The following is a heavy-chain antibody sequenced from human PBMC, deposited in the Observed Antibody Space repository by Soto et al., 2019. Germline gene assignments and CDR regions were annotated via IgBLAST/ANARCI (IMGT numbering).Heavy chain of an antibody. D-gene: IGHD3-22*01. CDR2: IYISATT. V-gene: IGHV4-31*03. J-gene: IGHJ5*02. Sequence: PTETLSLTCTVSGGSISSDDYYWCWIRQRPGKGLEWIGTIYISATTYYNPSLKSRVTISVDTAKNQFYLNLSSVTAADTDVYYCASGDSCRFSYWLDTWGQGTLVTVSS. CDR3: ASGDSCRFSYWLDT. CDR1: GGSISSDDYY.